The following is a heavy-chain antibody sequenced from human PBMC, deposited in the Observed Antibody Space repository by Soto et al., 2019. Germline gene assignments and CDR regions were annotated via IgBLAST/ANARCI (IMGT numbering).Heavy chain of an antibody. Sequence: PSETLSLTCDVSSDSITYGYYCDWIRQPPGKGLEWIGSIFHSGTTYYNPSLKSRLTISMDTSKTQFSLKLTSVTAADTAVYYCARRGSRSTSALPYYDYWGQGILVTVSS. CDR3: ARRGSRSTSALPYYDY. D-gene: IGHD1-26*01. CDR2: IFHSGTT. CDR1: SDSITYGYY. J-gene: IGHJ4*02. V-gene: IGHV4-38-2*01.